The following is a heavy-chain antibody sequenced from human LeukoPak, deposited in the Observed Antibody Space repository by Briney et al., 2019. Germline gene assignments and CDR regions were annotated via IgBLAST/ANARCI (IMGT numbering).Heavy chain of an antibody. CDR2: IYYSGNT. J-gene: IGHJ4*02. D-gene: IGHD6-19*01. CDR3: AREVAVAGSLWDY. CDR1: GDSISGYY. Sequence: PSETLSLTCTVSGDSISGYYWSWIRQPPGKGLEWIGYIYYSGNTHYNPSLKSRVTISVDTPKNQFSLKLSSVTAADTAVYYCAREVAVAGSLWDYWGQGTLVTVSS. V-gene: IGHV4-59*01.